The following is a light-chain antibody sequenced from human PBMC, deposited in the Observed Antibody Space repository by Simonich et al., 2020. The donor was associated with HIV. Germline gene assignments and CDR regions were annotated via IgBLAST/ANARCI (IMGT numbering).Light chain of an antibody. J-gene: IGKJ2*01. CDR2: WAT. CDR3: QQYYITPYT. CDR1: LSGLYISNNKNY. Sequence: DIVMTQSPYSLAVSLGVRATIDGKFRLSGLYISNNKNYLTWYQQKPGQPPTLLIYWATTRQSGVPDRFSGSGSGTDFTLTIHSLRAEDVAVYSCQQYYITPYTFGQGTKLEI. V-gene: IGKV4-1*01.